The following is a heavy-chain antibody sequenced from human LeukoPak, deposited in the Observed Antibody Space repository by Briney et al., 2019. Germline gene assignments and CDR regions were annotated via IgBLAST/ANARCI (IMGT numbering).Heavy chain of an antibody. J-gene: IGHJ4*02. Sequence: GGSLRLSCAASGFTFSSYWMSWVRQAPGKGLEWVAKIKQDGSEKYYVDSVKGRFTISRDNAKNSLYLQMNSLRAEDTAVYYCAREMGGDYDFWSGYYTRFDYWGQGTLVTVSS. CDR2: IKQDGSEK. CDR3: AREMGGDYDFWSGYYTRFDY. CDR1: GFTFSSYW. D-gene: IGHD3-3*01. V-gene: IGHV3-7*01.